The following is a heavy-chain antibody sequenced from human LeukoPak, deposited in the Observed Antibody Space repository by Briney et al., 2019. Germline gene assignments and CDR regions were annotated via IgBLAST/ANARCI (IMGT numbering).Heavy chain of an antibody. CDR2: IYPGDSDT. Sequence: GESLKISCKGSGYSFTSYWIGWVRQMPGKGLEWMGIIYPGDSDTRYSPSFQGQVTISADKSIGTAYLQWSSLKASDTAMYYCARSVVVVAANFDYWGQGTLVTVSS. D-gene: IGHD2-15*01. CDR1: GYSFTSYW. CDR3: ARSVVVVAANFDY. V-gene: IGHV5-51*01. J-gene: IGHJ4*02.